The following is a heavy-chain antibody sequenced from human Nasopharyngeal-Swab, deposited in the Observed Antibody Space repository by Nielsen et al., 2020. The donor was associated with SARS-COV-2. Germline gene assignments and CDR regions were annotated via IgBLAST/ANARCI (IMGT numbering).Heavy chain of an antibody. CDR3: ARGRGITIFGVANWEKRATTDAPRMDV. J-gene: IGHJ6*02. CDR2: INPNSGGT. CDR1: GYTFTGYY. D-gene: IGHD3-3*01. Sequence: ASVKVSCKASGYTFTGYYMHWVRQAPGQGLEWMGWINPNSGGTNYAQKFQGWVTMTRDTSISTAYMGLSRLRSDDTAVYYCARGRGITIFGVANWEKRATTDAPRMDVWGQGTTVTVSS. V-gene: IGHV1-2*04.